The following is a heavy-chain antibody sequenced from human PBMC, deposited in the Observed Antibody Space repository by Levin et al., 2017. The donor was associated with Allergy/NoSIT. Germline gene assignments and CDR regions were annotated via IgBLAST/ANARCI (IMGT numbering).Heavy chain of an antibody. J-gene: IGHJ3*02. CDR2: INHSGST. CDR3: ARESWIAVAGTGVRAFDS. V-gene: IGHV4-34*01. CDR1: GGSFSGYY. D-gene: IGHD6-19*01. Sequence: GSLRLSCAVYGGSFSGYYWSWIRQPPGKGLEWIGEINHSGSTNYNPSLKSRVTISVDTSKNQFSLKLSSVTAADTAVYYCARESWIAVAGTGVRAFDSWGQGTMVTVSS.